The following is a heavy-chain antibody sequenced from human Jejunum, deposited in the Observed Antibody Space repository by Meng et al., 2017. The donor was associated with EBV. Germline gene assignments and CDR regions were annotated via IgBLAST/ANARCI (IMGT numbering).Heavy chain of an antibody. V-gene: IGHV4-30-4*01. D-gene: IGHD5-24*01. J-gene: IGHJ5*02. CDR2: MSYSGSA. Sequence: QLQESGPGLVKPSETLSLACTVSGDSVNSDGYYWSWIRQPPGKGLEWIGYMSYSGSANYNPSLDGRITISLDRSKNQFSLKLTSVTAADTAIYFCTTERPGAGYFDPWGRGTLVTVSS. CDR3: TTERPGAGYFDP. CDR1: GDSVNSDGYY.